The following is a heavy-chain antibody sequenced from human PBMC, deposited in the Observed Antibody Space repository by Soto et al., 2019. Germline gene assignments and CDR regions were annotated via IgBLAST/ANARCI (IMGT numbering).Heavy chain of an antibody. CDR3: ARDVGQYSSGLDYYYYGMDV. V-gene: IGHV3-33*01. J-gene: IGHJ6*02. Sequence: GGSLRLSCAASGFTFSSYGMHWVRQAPGKGLEWVAVIWYDGSNKYYADSVKGRFTISRDNSKNTLYLQMNSLRAEDTAVYYCARDVGQYSSGLDYYYYGMDVWGQGITVTVSS. CDR1: GFTFSSYG. D-gene: IGHD6-19*01. CDR2: IWYDGSNK.